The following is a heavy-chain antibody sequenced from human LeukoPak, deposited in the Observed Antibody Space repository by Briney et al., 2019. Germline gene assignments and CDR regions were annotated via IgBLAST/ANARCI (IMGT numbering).Heavy chain of an antibody. V-gene: IGHV5-51*01. Sequence: GESLKISCKSSGYNFGSYWIGWVRQMPGKGLEWMGTIYPGDSDINYSPSFQGQVTISADKSISTAYLQWSSLKASDTAMYYCARVRIVGAAFFDYWGQGTLVTVSS. D-gene: IGHD1-26*01. J-gene: IGHJ4*02. CDR3: ARVRIVGAAFFDY. CDR1: GYNFGSYW. CDR2: IYPGDSDI.